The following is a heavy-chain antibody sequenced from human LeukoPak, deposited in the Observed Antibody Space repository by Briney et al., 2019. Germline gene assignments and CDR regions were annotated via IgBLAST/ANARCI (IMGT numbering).Heavy chain of an antibody. D-gene: IGHD5-18*01. V-gene: IGHV4-38-2*02. CDR1: GYAISSDYY. CDR3: ARERIERYTYASSDFDY. CDR2: VSHSGSA. Sequence: SETLSLTCTVSGYAISSDYYWGWLRQPPGKGLEWIASVSHSGSAYYNPSLKSRVTISVDTSKNQFSLKVTSVTAADTALYYCARERIERYTYASSDFDYWGRGTLVTVSS. J-gene: IGHJ4*02.